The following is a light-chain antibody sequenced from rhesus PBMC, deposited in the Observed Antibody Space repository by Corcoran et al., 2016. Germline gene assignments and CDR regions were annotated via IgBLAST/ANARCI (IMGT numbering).Light chain of an antibody. Sequence: DIQMTQSPSSLSASVGDTVTITCRASQSISSWLDWYQQKPGKAPKLLIYKASSLKSGVPSRFRGSGSGTDFTLTISSLQSEDFATYYCLQYSMSPLTFGGGTKVELK. J-gene: IGKJ4*01. CDR1: QSISSW. V-gene: IGKV1-22*01. CDR3: LQYSMSPLT. CDR2: KAS.